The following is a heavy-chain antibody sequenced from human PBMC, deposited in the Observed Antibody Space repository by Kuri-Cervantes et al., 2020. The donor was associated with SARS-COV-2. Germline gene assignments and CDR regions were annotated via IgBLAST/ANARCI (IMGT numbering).Heavy chain of an antibody. J-gene: IGHJ4*02. CDR3: ARAQNPDY. CDR2: ISSSSSYI. V-gene: IGHV3-21*01. CDR1: EFTFSSYW. D-gene: IGHD2/OR15-2a*01. Sequence: GESLKISCAGSEFTFSSYWMSWVRQAPGKGLEWVSSISSSSSYIYYADSVKGRFTISRDNAKNSLYLQMNSLRAEDTAVYYCARAQNPDYWGQGTLVTVSS.